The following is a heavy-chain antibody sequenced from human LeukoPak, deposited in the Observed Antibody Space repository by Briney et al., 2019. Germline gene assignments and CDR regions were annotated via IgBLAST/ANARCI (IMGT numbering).Heavy chain of an antibody. CDR2: IYYSGST. CDR3: AREGSGAAAGNYYYYYMDV. CDR1: GGSISSYF. V-gene: IGHV4-59*01. J-gene: IGHJ6*03. Sequence: SETLSLTCTVSGGSISSYFWSWIRQPPGKGLEWIGYIYYSGSTNYNPSLKSRVTISVDTSKNQFSLKLSSVTAADTAVYYCAREGSGAAAGNYYYYYMDVWGKGTTVTISS. D-gene: IGHD6-13*01.